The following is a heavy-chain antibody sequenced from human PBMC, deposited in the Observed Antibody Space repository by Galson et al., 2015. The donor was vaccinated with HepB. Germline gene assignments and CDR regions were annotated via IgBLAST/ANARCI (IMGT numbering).Heavy chain of an antibody. CDR2: ITGSGGTT. J-gene: IGHJ4*02. CDR3: TKRGPDYYFDY. CDR1: GFTFNNYA. D-gene: IGHD2-21*02. V-gene: IGHV3-23*01. Sequence: SLGLSCAASGFTFNNYAMSWVRQAPGKGLEWVSSITGSGGTTFYADSVKGRFTISRDNSKNTLYLQMNSLRAEDTAVYFCTKRGPDYYFDYWGQGTLVTVSS.